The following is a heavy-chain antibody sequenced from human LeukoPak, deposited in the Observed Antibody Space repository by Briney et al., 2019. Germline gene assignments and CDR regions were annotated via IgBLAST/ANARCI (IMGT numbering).Heavy chain of an antibody. CDR1: GGSISSNSYY. CDR3: ARTLQLEPPPPLIGYYYMDV. CDR2: IYYSGST. J-gene: IGHJ6*03. Sequence: SETLSLTCAVSGGSISSNSYYWGWIRQPPGKGLEWIGSIYYSGSTYYNPSLKSRVTISVDTSKNAFSLKLSYVTAADTAVYYFARTLQLEPPPPLIGYYYMDVWGKGTTVTVSS. V-gene: IGHV4-39*07. D-gene: IGHD1-1*01.